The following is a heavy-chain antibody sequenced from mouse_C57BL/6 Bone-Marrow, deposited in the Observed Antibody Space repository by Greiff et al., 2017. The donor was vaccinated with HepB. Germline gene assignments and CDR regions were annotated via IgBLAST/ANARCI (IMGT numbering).Heavy chain of an antibody. D-gene: IGHD1-1*02. V-gene: IGHV7-1*01. CDR1: GFTFSDFY. CDR3: ARDAGYGYVDY. Sequence: EVKLVESGGGLVQSGRSLRLSCATSGFTFSDFYMEWVRQAPGKGLEWIAASRNKANDYTTEYSASVKGRFIVSRDTSQSILYLQMNALRAEDTAIYYCARDAGYGYVDYWGQGTTLTVSS. J-gene: IGHJ2*01. CDR2: SRNKANDYTT.